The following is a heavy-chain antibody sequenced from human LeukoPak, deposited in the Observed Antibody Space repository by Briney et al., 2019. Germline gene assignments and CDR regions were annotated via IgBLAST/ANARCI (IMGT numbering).Heavy chain of an antibody. CDR3: AKGRGYCTGGSCYSDY. Sequence: GGSLRLSCTASGFTFSNYAISWVRQAPGKGLEWVSTISGSDGSTYYADSVKGRFTISRDNSKNTLYLQMNSLRVEDTAIYYCAKGRGYCTGGSCYSDYWGQGTLVTVSS. V-gene: IGHV3-23*01. CDR1: GFTFSNYA. CDR2: ISGSDGST. J-gene: IGHJ4*02. D-gene: IGHD2-15*01.